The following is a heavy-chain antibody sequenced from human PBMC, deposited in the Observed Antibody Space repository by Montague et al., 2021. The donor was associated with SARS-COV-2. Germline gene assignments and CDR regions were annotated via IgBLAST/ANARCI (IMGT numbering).Heavy chain of an antibody. V-gene: IGHV3-48*02. CDR3: ARVRGPTLATSFVDV. CDR2: ITGSSGTI. D-gene: IGHD5-12*01. J-gene: IGHJ6*02. CDR1: GFTFSNNA. Sequence: SLRLSCAASGFTFSNNAMHWVRQAPGKGLEWVPFITGSSGTIYYADSVKGRFTISRDNGKNSLYLQMNSLRDEDTALYYCARVRGPTLATSFVDVWGQGTTVTVSS.